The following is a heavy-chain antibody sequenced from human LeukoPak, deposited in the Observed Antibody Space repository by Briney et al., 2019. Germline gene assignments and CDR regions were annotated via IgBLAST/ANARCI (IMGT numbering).Heavy chain of an antibody. V-gene: IGHV1-69*01. Sequence: ASVKVSFKASGGTFSSYAISWVRHAPGQGLEWMGGIIPIFGTANYAQKFQGRVTITADESTSTAYMELSSLRSEDTAVYYCARSDDIVVVPAPTTYFDLWGRGTLVTVSS. CDR1: GGTFSSYA. CDR3: ARSDDIVVVPAPTTYFDL. CDR2: IIPIFGTA. D-gene: IGHD2-2*01. J-gene: IGHJ2*01.